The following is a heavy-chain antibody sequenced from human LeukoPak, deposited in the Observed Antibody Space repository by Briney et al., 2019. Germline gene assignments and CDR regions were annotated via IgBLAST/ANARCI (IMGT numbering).Heavy chain of an antibody. CDR1: GGSFSGYY. J-gene: IGHJ4*02. Sequence: SETLSLTCAIYGGSFSGYYWSWIRQPPGKGLEWIGEINHSGSTNYNPSLKSRVTISQDTSKNQFSLKLSSVTAADTAVYFCARGQPRGSYFDYWGQGTLVTVSS. D-gene: IGHD1-26*01. V-gene: IGHV4-34*01. CDR3: ARGQPRGSYFDY. CDR2: INHSGST.